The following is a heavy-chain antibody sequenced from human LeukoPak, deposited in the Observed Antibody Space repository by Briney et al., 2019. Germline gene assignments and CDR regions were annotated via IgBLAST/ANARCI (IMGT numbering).Heavy chain of an antibody. CDR2: ISYDGSNK. J-gene: IGHJ4*02. V-gene: IGHV3-30*18. CDR1: GFTFSSYG. CDR3: AKDPLTIAGLGAGYFDY. D-gene: IGHD1-26*01. Sequence: GGSLRLSCAASGFTFSSYGMHWVRQAPGKGLEWVAVISYDGSNKYYADSVKGRFTISRDNSRNTLYLQMNSLRAEDTAVYYCAKDPLTIAGLGAGYFDYWGQGTLVTVSS.